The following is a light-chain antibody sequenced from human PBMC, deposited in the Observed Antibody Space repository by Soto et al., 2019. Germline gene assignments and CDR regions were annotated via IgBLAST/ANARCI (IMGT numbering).Light chain of an antibody. Sequence: IQMTQSPSSMSASVGDRVTITCRASQSITSYLHWYQQKPGKAPKLLIYAASSLQSGVPSRFSGSGSGTDFTLTISSLQPEDFATYYCQQSYNTPYTFGQGTNLEIK. V-gene: IGKV1-39*01. CDR2: AAS. CDR3: QQSYNTPYT. CDR1: QSITSY. J-gene: IGKJ2*01.